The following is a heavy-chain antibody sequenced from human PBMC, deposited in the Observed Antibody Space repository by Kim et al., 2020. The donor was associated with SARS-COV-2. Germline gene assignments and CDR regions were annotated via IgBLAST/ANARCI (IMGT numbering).Heavy chain of an antibody. D-gene: IGHD3-9*01. Sequence: PVKGSITISRDASKNTLYLQMNSLKTEDTAVYYCTTYGDILTGYRFDYWGQGTLVTVSS. V-gene: IGHV3-15*01. CDR3: TTYGDILTGYRFDY. J-gene: IGHJ4*02.